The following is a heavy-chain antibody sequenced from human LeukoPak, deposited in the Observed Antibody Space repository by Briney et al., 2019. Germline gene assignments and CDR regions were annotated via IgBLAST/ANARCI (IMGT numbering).Heavy chain of an antibody. CDR1: GFTFSGYW. CDR3: AREKQWLGYNWFDP. D-gene: IGHD3-22*01. V-gene: IGHV3-74*01. Sequence: GGSLRLSCAASGFTFSGYWMHWVRQAPGKGLVWVSRINSDGSSTSYADSVKGRFTISRDNAKNTLYLQMNSLRAEDTAVYYCAREKQWLGYNWFDPWGQGTLVTVSS. J-gene: IGHJ5*02. CDR2: INSDGSST.